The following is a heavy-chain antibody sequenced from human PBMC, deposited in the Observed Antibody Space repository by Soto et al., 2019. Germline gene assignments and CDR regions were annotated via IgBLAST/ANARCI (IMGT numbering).Heavy chain of an antibody. V-gene: IGHV1-18*04. Sequence: ASVKASCKDSGYSFTSYGLSSLRQAPGQGLEWMGWISAYNGNTNYAQKLQGSVTMTTDTSTSTAYMELRSLRSDDTAVYYCARVMATVTPDAFDIWGQGTMVTVS. CDR1: GYSFTSYG. J-gene: IGHJ3*02. D-gene: IGHD5-12*01. CDR3: ARVMATVTPDAFDI. CDR2: ISAYNGNT.